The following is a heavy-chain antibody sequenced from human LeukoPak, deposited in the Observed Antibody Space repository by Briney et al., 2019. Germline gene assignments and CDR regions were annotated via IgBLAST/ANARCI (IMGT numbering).Heavy chain of an antibody. CDR3: ARDYYDFWSGSFFDY. D-gene: IGHD3-3*01. CDR1: GGTFSSYA. Sequence: GSSVKVSCKASGGTFSSYAISWVRQAPGQGLEWMGGIIPIFGTANYAQKFQGRVTITTDESTSTAYMELSSLRSEDTAVYYCARDYYDFWSGSFFDYWGQGTLVTVSS. CDR2: IIPIFGTA. V-gene: IGHV1-69*05. J-gene: IGHJ4*02.